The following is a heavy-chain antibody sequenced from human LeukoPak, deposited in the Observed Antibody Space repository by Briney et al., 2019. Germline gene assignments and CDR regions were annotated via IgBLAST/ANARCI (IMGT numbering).Heavy chain of an antibody. CDR3: ARAVGNTWSFDY. Sequence: GGSLRLSCAASGFTFSDYAMHWVRQAPGKGLEYVSATSTNGGNTYYANSVKGRFTISRDNSKNMLYLQMGSLRADDMAVYYCARAVGNTWSFDYWGQGTLVTVSS. D-gene: IGHD6-13*01. V-gene: IGHV3-64*01. J-gene: IGHJ4*02. CDR1: GFTFSDYA. CDR2: TSTNGGNT.